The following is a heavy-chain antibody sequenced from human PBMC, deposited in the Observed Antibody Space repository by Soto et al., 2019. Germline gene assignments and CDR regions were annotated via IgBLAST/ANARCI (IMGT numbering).Heavy chain of an antibody. CDR1: GYTLSNYA. Sequence: QFQLVQSGAEVKKPGASVKLSCKASGYTLSNYAMHWVRQAPGQRLEWMGWINAGNGDIKYSQKFQGRVSITRYTSANTAYMELSSLRFEDTAVYYCARDGDGLAAAGMVSWGHGTLVTVSS. CDR2: INAGNGDI. D-gene: IGHD6-13*01. J-gene: IGHJ5*01. CDR3: ARDGDGLAAAGMVS. V-gene: IGHV1-3*01.